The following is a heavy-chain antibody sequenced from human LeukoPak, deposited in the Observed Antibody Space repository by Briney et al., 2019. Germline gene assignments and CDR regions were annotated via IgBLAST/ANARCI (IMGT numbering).Heavy chain of an antibody. D-gene: IGHD5-12*01. J-gene: IGHJ2*01. CDR3: ARGESRGYDYYWNFDL. Sequence: PSETLSLTCTVSGGSISSYSWSWIRQPPGKGLEWIGYIYYSGSTHNYNPSLNSRVTISVDTSKNQLSLRLTSVTAADTAVYYCARGESRGYDYYWNFDLWGRGTLVTVSS. CDR2: IYYSGSTH. V-gene: IGHV4-59*01. CDR1: GGSISSYS.